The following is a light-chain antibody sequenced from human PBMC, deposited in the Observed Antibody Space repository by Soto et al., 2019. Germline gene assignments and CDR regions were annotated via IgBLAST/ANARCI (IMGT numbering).Light chain of an antibody. CDR2: GAS. CDR3: QHYGTSQT. Sequence: EIVLTQSPGTLSLSPGERATLSCRASQRVSSNYLAWYQQKPGQAPRLLLYGASSRATGIPDRFSGSGSGTDFTLTISRLEPEDFAVYYCQHYGTSQTFGQGTKVEIK. CDR1: QRVSSNY. V-gene: IGKV3-20*01. J-gene: IGKJ1*01.